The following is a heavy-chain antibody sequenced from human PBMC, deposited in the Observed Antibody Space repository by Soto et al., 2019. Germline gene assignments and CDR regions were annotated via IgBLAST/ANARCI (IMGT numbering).Heavy chain of an antibody. CDR1: GGSISSYC. D-gene: IGHD6-13*01. Sequence: SETLSLTCTVSGGSISSYCWSWIRQPPGKGLEWIGYIYYSGSTNYNPSLKSRVTISVDTSKNQFSLKLSSVTAADTAVYYCARTYSSWYHEPHYYMDVWGKGTTVTVSS. J-gene: IGHJ6*03. CDR3: ARTYSSWYHEPHYYMDV. V-gene: IGHV4-59*01. CDR2: IYYSGST.